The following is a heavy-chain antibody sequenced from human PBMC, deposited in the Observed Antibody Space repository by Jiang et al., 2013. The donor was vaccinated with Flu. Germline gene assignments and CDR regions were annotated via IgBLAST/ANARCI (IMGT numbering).Heavy chain of an antibody. D-gene: IGHD1-7*01. J-gene: IGHJ4*02. CDR1: GFTFSSYA. V-gene: IGHV3-30-3*01. CDR2: ISYDGSNK. CDR3: AREQITGTTGADY. Sequence: VQLLESGGGVVQPGRSLRLSCAASGFTFSSYAMHWVRQAPGKGLEWVAVISYDGSNKYYADSVKGRFTISRDNSKNTLYLQMNSLRAEDTAVYYCAREQITGTTGADYWGQGTLVTVSS.